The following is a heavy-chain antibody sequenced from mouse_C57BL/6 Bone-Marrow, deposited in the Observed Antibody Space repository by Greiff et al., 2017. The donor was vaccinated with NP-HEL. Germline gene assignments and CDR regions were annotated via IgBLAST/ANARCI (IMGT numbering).Heavy chain of an antibody. Sequence: EVHVVESGGGLVQPGGSLSLSCAASGFTFTDYYMSWVRQPPGKALEWLGFIRNRANGYTTEYSASVKARFTISRANCQSILYLQMNALRAEVSATYYCARSIDYDYADDPFYAMDYGGQGTSVTVSA. CDR3: ARSIDYDYADDPFYAMDY. D-gene: IGHD2-4*01. CDR2: IRNRANGYTT. V-gene: IGHV7-3*01. J-gene: IGHJ4*01. CDR1: GFTFTDYY.